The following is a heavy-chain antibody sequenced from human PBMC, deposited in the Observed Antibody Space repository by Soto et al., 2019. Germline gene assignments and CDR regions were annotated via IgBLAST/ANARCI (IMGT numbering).Heavy chain of an antibody. CDR1: GGSFSGYY. Sequence: QVQLQQWGAGLLKPSETLSLTCAVYGGSFSGYYWSWIRQPPGKGLEWIGEINHSGSTNYNPSLKSRVTISVDTYKNQFSLKLSSVTAADTAVYYCARGSGDYVWGSRGIYFDYWGQGTLVTVSS. CDR3: ARGSGDYVWGSRGIYFDY. D-gene: IGHD3-16*01. V-gene: IGHV4-34*01. CDR2: INHSGST. J-gene: IGHJ4*02.